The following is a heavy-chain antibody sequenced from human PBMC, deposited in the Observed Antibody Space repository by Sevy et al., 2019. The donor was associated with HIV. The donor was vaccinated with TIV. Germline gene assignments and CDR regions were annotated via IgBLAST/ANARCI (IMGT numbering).Heavy chain of an antibody. J-gene: IGHJ6*02. CDR2: LSSSTSTI. D-gene: IGHD1-7*01. CDR1: GFSFSGYN. V-gene: IGHV3-48*02. Sequence: GGSLRLSCAASGFSFSGYNMNWVRQAPGKGLEWVSYLSSSTSTIHYAASVKGRFTISTDNAKKSLFLQMNSLRDEDTAVYYCARDSSWNYDSYFYGMDVWGQGTTVTVSS. CDR3: ARDSSWNYDSYFYGMDV.